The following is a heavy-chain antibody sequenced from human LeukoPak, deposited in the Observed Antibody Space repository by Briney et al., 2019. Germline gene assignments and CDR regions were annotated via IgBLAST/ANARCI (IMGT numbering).Heavy chain of an antibody. Sequence: GGSLRLSCAASGFTFSSYAMHWVRQAPGKGLEWVAVISYDGSNKYYADSVEGRFTISRDNSKNTLYLQMNSLRAEDTAVYYCALARSVWGSYHPFDYWGQGTLVTVSS. D-gene: IGHD3-16*02. CDR1: GFTFSSYA. CDR3: ALARSVWGSYHPFDY. CDR2: ISYDGSNK. V-gene: IGHV3-30*04. J-gene: IGHJ4*02.